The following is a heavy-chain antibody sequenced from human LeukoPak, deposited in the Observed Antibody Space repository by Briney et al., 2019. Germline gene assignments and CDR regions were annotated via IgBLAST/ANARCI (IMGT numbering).Heavy chain of an antibody. D-gene: IGHD2-21*02. Sequence: GGSLRLSCAASGFTFSSYGMHWVRQAPGKGLDWVAFLKYDGGIKDYADFVKDRFIISRDNSKNTLYLQLNSLRAEDTAVYYCAKPEYVFLGGDYYWGQPSLVTVSS. V-gene: IGHV3-30*02. CDR2: LKYDGGIK. CDR3: AKPEYVFLGGDYY. J-gene: IGHJ4*02. CDR1: GFTFSSYG.